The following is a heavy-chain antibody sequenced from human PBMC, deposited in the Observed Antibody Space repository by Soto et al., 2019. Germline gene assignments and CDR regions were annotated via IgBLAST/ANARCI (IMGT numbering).Heavy chain of an antibody. D-gene: IGHD3-3*01. Sequence: GASVKVSCKASGGTFSSYAISWVRQAPVQGLEWMGWIIPIFGTANYAQKFQGRVTITADESTSTAYMELSSLRSEDTAVYYCAGTLDDFWSRLPTHAHYCAMDVWGQGTTLTGSS. V-gene: IGHV1-69*13. J-gene: IGHJ6*02. CDR2: IIPIFGTA. CDR3: AGTLDDFWSRLPTHAHYCAMDV. CDR1: GGTFSSYA.